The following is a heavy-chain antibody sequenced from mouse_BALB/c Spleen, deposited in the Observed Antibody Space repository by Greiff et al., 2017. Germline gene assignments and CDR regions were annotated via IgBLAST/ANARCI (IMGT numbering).Heavy chain of an antibody. CDR3: ARLEYDYDVGAMDY. CDR2: ISSGGGST. CDR1: GFAFSSYD. D-gene: IGHD2-4*01. V-gene: IGHV5-12-1*01. Sequence: EVQLVESGGGLVKPGGSLKLSCAASGFAFSSYDMSWVRQTPEKRLEWVAYISSGGGSTYYPDTVKGRFTISRDNAKNTLYLQMSSLKSEDTAMYYCARLEYDYDVGAMDYWGQGTSVTVSS. J-gene: IGHJ4*01.